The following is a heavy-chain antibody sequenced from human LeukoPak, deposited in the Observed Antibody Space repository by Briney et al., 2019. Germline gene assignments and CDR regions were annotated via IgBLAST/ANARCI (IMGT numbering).Heavy chain of an antibody. CDR2: ISNDGSRK. V-gene: IGHV3-30*03. D-gene: IGHD3-3*01. CDR3: ARDRAWNYFDY. Sequence: GGSLRLSCAPSGFTFSRHGMHWVRQAPGKGLEWVAIISNDGSRKYYAHSVEDRFTISRDNSKNTLYLQMDSLRAEDTAVYYCARDRAWNYFDYWGQGTLVTVSS. J-gene: IGHJ4*02. CDR1: GFTFSRHG.